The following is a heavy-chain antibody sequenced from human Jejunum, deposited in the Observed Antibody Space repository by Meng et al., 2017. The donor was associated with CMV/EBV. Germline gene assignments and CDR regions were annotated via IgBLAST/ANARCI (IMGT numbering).Heavy chain of an antibody. D-gene: IGHD5-18*01. CDR1: GYNVTSYA. CDR3: ARSGRIQLWYWYFDL. J-gene: IGHJ2*01. CDR2: INTNSGNP. Sequence: SGYNVTSYALNWERQAPGPGVEWMGWINTNSGNPTYAHGFKARFVFSLDTSVSTASLQINSLEAEDTAVYYCARSGRIQLWYWYFDLWGRGTLVTVSS. V-gene: IGHV7-4-1*02.